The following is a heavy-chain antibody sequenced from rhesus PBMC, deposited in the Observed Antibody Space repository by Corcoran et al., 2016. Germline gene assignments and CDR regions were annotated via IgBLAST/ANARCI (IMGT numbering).Heavy chain of an antibody. J-gene: IGHJ4*01. CDR3: ARDPYGSSYYFDD. Sequence: QLQLQESGPGLVKPSETLSLTCAVSGYSISSGYGWTWIRHPPGKGLQWIGYISYRGSTSYNPSLKSRVTISRDTSKNQFSLKLSSVTAADTAVYYCARDPYGSSYYFDDWGQGVLVTVSS. V-gene: IGHV4-122*02. CDR2: ISYRGST. CDR1: GYSISSGYG. D-gene: IGHD4-29*01.